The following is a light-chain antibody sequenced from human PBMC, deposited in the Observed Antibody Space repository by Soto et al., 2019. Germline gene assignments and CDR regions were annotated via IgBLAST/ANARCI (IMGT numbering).Light chain of an antibody. CDR2: GAS. V-gene: IGKV3-20*01. Sequence: EIGLTQSPGTLSLSPGERATLSCRASQSVSSSYLAWYQQKPGQAPSLLIYGASSRATGIPDRFCGSGSGAYVSLSISRLEPDDFAVYSCQQYGSSPFTFGPGTNVYIK. CDR1: QSVSSSY. J-gene: IGKJ3*01. CDR3: QQYGSSPFT.